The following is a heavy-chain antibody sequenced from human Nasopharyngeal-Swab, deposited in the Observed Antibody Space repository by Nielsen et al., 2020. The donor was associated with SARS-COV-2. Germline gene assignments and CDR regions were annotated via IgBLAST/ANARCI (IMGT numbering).Heavy chain of an antibody. CDR2: IHRGGSSS. J-gene: IGHJ2*01. Sequence: GGSLQISCADSGFTFSTYAMSWVRQAPGKGLEWVAVIHRGGSSSYFADSVKGRFTLSRENSKNTLYLHMNSLRAEDTAVYYCARGGALNWYIDRWGRGTLVTVSS. CDR1: GFTFSTYA. CDR3: ARGGALNWYIDR. V-gene: IGHV3-23*03.